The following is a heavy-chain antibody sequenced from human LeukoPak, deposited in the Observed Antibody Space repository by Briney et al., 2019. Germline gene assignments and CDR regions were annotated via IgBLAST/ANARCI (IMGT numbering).Heavy chain of an antibody. CDR2: IKQDGSEK. CDR3: ARGGRSCSWDGDFYYFDY. D-gene: IGHD6-13*01. V-gene: IGHV3-7*01. CDR1: GFTFSSYW. J-gene: IGHJ4*02. Sequence: GGSLRLSCAASGFTFSSYWMSWVRQAPGKGLDWVANIKQDGSEKYYVDSVKGRFTISRDNAKNSLYLQMNSLRAEDTAVYYCARGGRSCSWDGDFYYFDYWGQGTLLTVSS.